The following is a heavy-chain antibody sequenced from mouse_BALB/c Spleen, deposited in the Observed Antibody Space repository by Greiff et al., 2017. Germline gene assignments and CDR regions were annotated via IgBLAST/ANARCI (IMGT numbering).Heavy chain of an antibody. Sequence: EVQLQQSGPGLVKPSQSLSLTCTVTGYSITSDYAWNWIRQFPGNKLEWMGYISYSGSTSYNPSLKSRISITRDTSKNQFFLQLNSVTTEDTATYYCASGGYYRYDENWFAYWGQGTLVTVSA. CDR1: GYSITSDYA. D-gene: IGHD2-14*01. CDR3: ASGGYYRYDENWFAY. CDR2: ISYSGST. J-gene: IGHJ3*01. V-gene: IGHV3-2*02.